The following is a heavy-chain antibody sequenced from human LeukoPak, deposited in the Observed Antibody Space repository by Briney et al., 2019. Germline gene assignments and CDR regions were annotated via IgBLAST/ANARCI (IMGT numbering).Heavy chain of an antibody. CDR2: IKQDGSEK. CDR1: GFTFSSYW. J-gene: IGHJ4*02. D-gene: IGHD3-10*01. CDR3: ARTDYYGSGSYYLFDY. Sequence: GSLRLSCAASGFTFSSYWMSWVRQAPGKGLGWVANIKQDGSEKYYVDSVKGRFTISRDNAKNSLYLQMNSLRAEDTAVYYCARTDYYGSGSYYLFDYWGQGTLVTVSS. V-gene: IGHV3-7*01.